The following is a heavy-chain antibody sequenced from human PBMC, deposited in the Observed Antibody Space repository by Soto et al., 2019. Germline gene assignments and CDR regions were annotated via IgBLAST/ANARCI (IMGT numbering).Heavy chain of an antibody. CDR1: GFTFSSYG. J-gene: IGHJ3*02. Sequence: PGGSLRLSCAASGFTFSSYGMHWVRQAPGKGLEWVAVIWYDGSNKYYADSVKGRFTISRDNSKNTLYLQMNSLRAEDTAVYYCARDPLAVAGRGGAFDIWGQGTMVTVSS. CDR3: ARDPLAVAGRGGAFDI. D-gene: IGHD6-19*01. CDR2: IWYDGSNK. V-gene: IGHV3-33*01.